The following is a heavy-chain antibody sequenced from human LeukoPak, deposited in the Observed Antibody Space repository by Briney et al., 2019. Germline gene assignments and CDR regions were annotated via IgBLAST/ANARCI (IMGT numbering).Heavy chain of an antibody. CDR3: ASHYYASSGSLFDS. J-gene: IGHJ4*02. D-gene: IGHD3-22*01. CDR1: GYSIGSGYY. V-gene: IGHV4-38-2*01. Sequence: PSETLSLTCAVSGYSIGSGYYWVWIRQPPGKGLEWIGSVYHTGSTYYHPSLKSRVTISLDTSKNQFSLRLTPVTAADTALYYCASHYYASSGSLFDSWGRGSLVTVSS. CDR2: VYHTGST.